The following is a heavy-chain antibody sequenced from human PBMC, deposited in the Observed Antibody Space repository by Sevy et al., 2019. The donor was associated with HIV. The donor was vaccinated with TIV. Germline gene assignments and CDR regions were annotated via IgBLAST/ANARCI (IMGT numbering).Heavy chain of an antibody. CDR2: MNPNSGNT. V-gene: IGHV1-8*01. Sequence: GSVKVSCKASGYTFTSYDINWVRQATGQGLEWMGWMNPNSGNTGYAQKFQGRVTMTRNTSLSTAYMELSSLRSEDTAVYYCARGFGKFGSGSYYKGYWGQGTLVTVSS. CDR3: ARGFGKFGSGSYYKGY. D-gene: IGHD3-10*01. J-gene: IGHJ4*02. CDR1: GYTFTSYD.